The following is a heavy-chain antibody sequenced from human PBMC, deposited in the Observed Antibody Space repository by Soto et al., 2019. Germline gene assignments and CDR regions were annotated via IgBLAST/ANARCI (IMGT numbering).Heavy chain of an antibody. CDR1: GFTFSNYD. J-gene: IGHJ4*02. V-gene: IGHV3-13*05. CDR3: AGGYHLGSYGCFGY. CDR2: IGTAGDP. D-gene: IGHD1-26*01. Sequence: GGSLRLSCAASGFTFSNYDMHWVRQSTGEGLEWVSSIGTAGDPYYQASVKGRFTISRENAKNSLYLQLSSLRAGDTAVYYCAGGYHLGSYGCFGYWGRGTLVTVS.